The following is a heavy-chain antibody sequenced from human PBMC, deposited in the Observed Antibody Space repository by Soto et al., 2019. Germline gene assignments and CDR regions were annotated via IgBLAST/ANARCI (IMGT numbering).Heavy chain of an antibody. Sequence: PSETLSLTCAVSGYSISGGYYWGWIRQPPGKGLEWIGSIYHSGSTYYNPSLKSRVTISVDTSKNQFSLKLSSVTAADTAVYYCARDLKAGGQGTLVTVSS. CDR3: ARDLKA. CDR1: GYSISGGYY. V-gene: IGHV4-38-2*02. D-gene: IGHD3-9*01. J-gene: IGHJ4*02. CDR2: IYHSGST.